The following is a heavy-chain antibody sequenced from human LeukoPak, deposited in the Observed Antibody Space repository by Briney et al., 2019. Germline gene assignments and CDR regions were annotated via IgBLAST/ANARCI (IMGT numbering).Heavy chain of an antibody. V-gene: IGHV4-34*01. Sequence: SETLSLTCAVYGGSFSGYYWSWIRQPPGKGLEWIGEINHSGSTNYNPSLKSRVTISVDTSKNQFSLKLSSVTAADTAVYYCATVYSSGWYAGDDAFDIWGQGTMVTVSS. J-gene: IGHJ3*02. D-gene: IGHD6-19*01. CDR2: INHSGST. CDR1: GGSFSGYY. CDR3: ATVYSSGWYAGDDAFDI.